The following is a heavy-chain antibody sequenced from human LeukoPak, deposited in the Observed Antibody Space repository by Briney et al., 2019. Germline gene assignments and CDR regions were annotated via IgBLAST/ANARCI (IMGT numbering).Heavy chain of an antibody. CDR3: ARDLGIAATTDY. CDR1: GGSITSGDYY. V-gene: IGHV4-30-4*01. D-gene: IGHD6-13*01. Sequence: SQTLSLTCTVSGGSITSGDYYWSWIRQPPGKSLEWIGYIYYSGSTYYNPSLKSRVTISVDTSKNQFSLKLSYVTAADTAVYYCARDLGIAATTDYWGQGTLVTVSS. J-gene: IGHJ4*02. CDR2: IYYSGST.